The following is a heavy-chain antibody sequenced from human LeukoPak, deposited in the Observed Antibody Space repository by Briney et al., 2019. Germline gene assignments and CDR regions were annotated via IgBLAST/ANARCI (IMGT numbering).Heavy chain of an antibody. Sequence: GGSLRLSCAASGFTFGNYGMSWVRQAPGKGLEWVSAISASGGTTYYADSVKGHFTISRDNSKNTLYLQMNSLSAEDTAVYYCAKNGDRGAYCSGGSCYPYYYYYMDVWGKGTTVTISS. J-gene: IGHJ6*03. V-gene: IGHV3-23*01. D-gene: IGHD2-15*01. CDR3: AKNGDRGAYCSGGSCYPYYYYYMDV. CDR1: GFTFGNYG. CDR2: ISASGGTT.